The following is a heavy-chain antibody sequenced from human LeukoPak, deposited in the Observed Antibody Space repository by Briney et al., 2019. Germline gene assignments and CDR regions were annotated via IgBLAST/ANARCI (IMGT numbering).Heavy chain of an antibody. CDR3: ARVAPNYDILTGYRTQPYYFDY. V-gene: IGHV4-59*01. J-gene: IGHJ4*02. Sequence: SETLSLTCAVYGGSFSSYYWSWIRQPPGKGLEWIGYIYYSGSTNYNPSLKSRVTISVDTSKNQFSLKLSSVTAADTAVYYCARVAPNYDILTGYRTQPYYFDYWGQGTLVTVSS. D-gene: IGHD3-9*01. CDR1: GGSFSSYY. CDR2: IYYSGST.